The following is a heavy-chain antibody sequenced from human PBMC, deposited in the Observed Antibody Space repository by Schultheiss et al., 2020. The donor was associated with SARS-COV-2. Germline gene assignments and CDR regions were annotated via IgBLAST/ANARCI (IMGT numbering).Heavy chain of an antibody. CDR3: TTDFPMVYGDDDLTFDY. J-gene: IGHJ4*02. CDR2: INHSGST. V-gene: IGHV4-34*01. D-gene: IGHD4-17*01. CDR1: GGSFSGYY. Sequence: SETLSLTCAVYGGSFSGYYWSWIRQPPGKGLEWIGEINHSGSTNYNPSLKSRVTISVDTSKNQFSLKLSSVTAADTAVYYCTTDFPMVYGDDDLTFDYWGQGTLVTVSS.